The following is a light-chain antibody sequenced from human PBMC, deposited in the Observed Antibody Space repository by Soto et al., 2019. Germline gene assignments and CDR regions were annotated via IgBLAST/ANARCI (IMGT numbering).Light chain of an antibody. J-gene: IGKJ1*01. CDR2: DAS. CDR1: QSVSNN. CDR3: QYYNNWPAWT. V-gene: IGKV3-15*01. Sequence: EIVMTQSPATLSASPGERVTLSCRASQSVSNNLAWYQQKPGQAPRLLIYDASTRATGIPARFSGSGSGTEFTFTISILQSEDFAVYYCQYYNNWPAWTFGQGTKVEIK.